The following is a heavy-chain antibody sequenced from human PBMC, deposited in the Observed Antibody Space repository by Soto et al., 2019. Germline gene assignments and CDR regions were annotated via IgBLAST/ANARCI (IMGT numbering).Heavy chain of an antibody. CDR3: ARVGATTWY. CDR2: VNSDGSIT. CDR1: GFTFSSYW. V-gene: IGHV3-74*01. D-gene: IGHD1-26*01. Sequence: EGSLRLSCAASGFTFSSYWMHWVRQAPGKGLVWVSRVNSDGSITNYADAVKGRFTISRDNAKNTLYLQMDGLRAEDTAVYYCARVGATTWYWGQGTLVTVSS. J-gene: IGHJ4*02.